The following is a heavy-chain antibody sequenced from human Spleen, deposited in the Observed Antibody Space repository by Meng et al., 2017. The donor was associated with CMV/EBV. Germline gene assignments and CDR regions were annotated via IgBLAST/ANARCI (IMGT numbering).Heavy chain of an antibody. J-gene: IGHJ6*02. CDR2: IKQDGSEK. Sequence: GGSLRLSCAASGFTFSSYWMSWVRQAPGKGLEWVANIKQDGSEKYYVDSVKGRFAISRDNSKNTLYLQMNSLRAEDTAVYYCAKGQYYYDSSGYYQPYYGMDVWGQGTTVTVSS. CDR3: AKGQYYYDSSGYYQPYYGMDV. D-gene: IGHD3-22*01. V-gene: IGHV3-7*01. CDR1: GFTFSSYW.